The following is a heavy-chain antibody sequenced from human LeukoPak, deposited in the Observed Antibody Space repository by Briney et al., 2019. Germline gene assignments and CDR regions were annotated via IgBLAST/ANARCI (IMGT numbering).Heavy chain of an antibody. CDR1: GFTFSSYS. V-gene: IGHV3-21*01. J-gene: IGHJ5*02. D-gene: IGHD2-15*01. CDR2: ISSSSTYI. CDR3: ARLYGSYPGWFDP. Sequence: GGSLRLSCAASGFTFSSYSMHWVRQAPGKGLEWVSSISSSSTYIYYADSVKGRFTISRDNPKNSLSLQMNSLRAEDTAVYYCARLYGSYPGWFDPWGQGTLVSVSS.